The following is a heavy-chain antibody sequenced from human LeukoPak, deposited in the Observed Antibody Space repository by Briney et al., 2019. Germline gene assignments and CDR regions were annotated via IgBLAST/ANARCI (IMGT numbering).Heavy chain of an antibody. CDR1: GGSISSSNW. J-gene: IGHJ3*02. V-gene: IGHV4-4*02. CDR3: ARESQSAMVRGVIFDAFDI. CDR2: IYHSGST. Sequence: SETLSLTCTVSGGSISSSNWWSWVRQPPGKGLEWIGEIYHSGSTNYNPSLKSRVTISVDKSKNQFSLKLSSVTAADTAVYYCARESQSAMVRGVIFDAFDIWGQGTMVTVSS. D-gene: IGHD3-10*01.